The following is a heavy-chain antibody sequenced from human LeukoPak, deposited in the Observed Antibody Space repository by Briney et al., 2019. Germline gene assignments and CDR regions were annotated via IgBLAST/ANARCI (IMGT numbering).Heavy chain of an antibody. J-gene: IGHJ4*02. D-gene: IGHD5-18*01. CDR2: INHSGST. CDR3: ARAPYSYGRPFDY. V-gene: IGHV4-34*01. Sequence: SETLSLTCAVYGGSFSGYYWSWIRQPPGKGLEWIGEINHSGSTNYNPSLKSRVTISVDTSKNQFSLKLSSVTAADTAVYYCARAPYSYGRPFDYWGQGTLVTVSS. CDR1: GGSFSGYY.